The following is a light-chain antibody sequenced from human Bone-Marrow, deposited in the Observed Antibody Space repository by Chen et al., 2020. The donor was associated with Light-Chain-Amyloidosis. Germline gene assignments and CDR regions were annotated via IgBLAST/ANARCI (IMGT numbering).Light chain of an antibody. CDR1: SGDVGRYNY. Sequence: SALTQPPSASGSPVQSVTISCTVTSGDVGRYNYVSWYQQNPGKAPKLMIYEVTKRPSGVPDRFSGSKSGNTASLTVSGLQADDEADYYCSSYAGDNNYVVFGGGTKLTVL. CDR2: EVT. V-gene: IGLV2-8*01. CDR3: SSYAGDNNYVV. J-gene: IGLJ2*01.